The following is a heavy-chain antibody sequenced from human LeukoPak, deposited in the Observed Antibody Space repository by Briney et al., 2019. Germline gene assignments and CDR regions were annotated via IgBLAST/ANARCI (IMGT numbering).Heavy chain of an antibody. V-gene: IGHV4-34*01. CDR2: INHSGST. Sequence: SETLSLTCAVYGVSFSGYYWSWIRQPPGKGLEWIGEINHSGSTNYNPSLKSRVTISVDTSKNQSSLKLSSVTAADTAVYYCARDRRYSYGKPFDYWGQGTLVTVSS. D-gene: IGHD5-18*01. J-gene: IGHJ4*02. CDR3: ARDRRYSYGKPFDY. CDR1: GVSFSGYY.